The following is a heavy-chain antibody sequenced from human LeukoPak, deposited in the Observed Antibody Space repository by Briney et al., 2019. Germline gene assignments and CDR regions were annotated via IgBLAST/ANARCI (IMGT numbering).Heavy chain of an antibody. CDR1: GFTFSSHG. J-gene: IGHJ4*02. CDR2: ISPSGGTT. Sequence: PGGSLRLSCAASGFTFSSHGMNWVRQAPGKGLEWVSGISPSGGTTYYTDSVKGRFTISRDNSKNTVSLQMNSLRGEDTAVYYCAKDPERWLQLRLGFSDWGQGTLVTVSS. CDR3: AKDPERWLQLRLGFSD. V-gene: IGHV3-23*01. D-gene: IGHD5-24*01.